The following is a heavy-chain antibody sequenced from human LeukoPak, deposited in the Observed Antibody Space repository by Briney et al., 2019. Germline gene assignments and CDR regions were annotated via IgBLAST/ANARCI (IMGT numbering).Heavy chain of an antibody. V-gene: IGHV6-1*01. J-gene: IGHJ3*01. CDR3: ARGVAGKGAFDL. CDR1: GDSVSNKSVI. CDR2: TYYNSKWNK. D-gene: IGHD6-19*01. Sequence: SQTLSLTFAISGDSVSNKSVIWNWVRQSPSRGLEWLGRTYYNSKWNKDYAVPMKSRISINPDTSKNHVPLKMTSVTPEDTAVYYCARGVAGKGAFDLWGRGTMVTVSS.